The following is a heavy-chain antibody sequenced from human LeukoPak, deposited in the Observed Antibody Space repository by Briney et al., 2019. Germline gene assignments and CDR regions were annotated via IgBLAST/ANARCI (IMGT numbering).Heavy chain of an antibody. CDR2: IYPYSGDT. D-gene: IGHD6-6*01. J-gene: IGHJ3*02. CDR1: GYTFTGYY. CDR3: ARDRNSGSSLDI. V-gene: IGHV1-2*02. Sequence: ASVKVSCKASGYTFTGYYIHWVRQAPGQGLEWMGWIYPYSGDTNYAQNFQGRVTMTRDTSISTAYMELRSLKSDDTAVCYCARDRNSGSSLDIWGQGTMLTVSS.